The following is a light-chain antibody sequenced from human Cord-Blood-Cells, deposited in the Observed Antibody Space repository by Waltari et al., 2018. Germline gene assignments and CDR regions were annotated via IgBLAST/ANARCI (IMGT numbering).Light chain of an antibody. V-gene: IGLV2-14*03. CDR1: SSDVGGYNY. J-gene: IGLJ3*02. CDR2: DVS. CDR3: SSYTSSSTWV. Sequence: QSALTQPASVSGSPGQSITISCTGTSSDVGGYNYVSWYQQQPGKAPKLMIYDVSNRHSGVSKRFSGSKSGNTASLTISGLQAEDEADYYCSSYTSSSTWVFGGGTKLTVL.